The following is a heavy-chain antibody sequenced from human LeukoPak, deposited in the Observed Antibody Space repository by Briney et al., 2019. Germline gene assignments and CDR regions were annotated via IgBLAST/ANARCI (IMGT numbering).Heavy chain of an antibody. J-gene: IGHJ4*02. V-gene: IGHV4-4*07. CDR1: GASISSYY. CDR2: TYTSGST. CDR3: ARTYCGGDCYLDEAYYFDY. D-gene: IGHD2-21*02. Sequence: KPSETLSLTCTVSGASISSYYWSWIRQPAGKGLEWIGRTYTSGSTYYNPSLKSRVTISVDTSKNQLSLKLSSVTAADTAVYYCARTYCGGDCYLDEAYYFDYWGQGTLVTVSS.